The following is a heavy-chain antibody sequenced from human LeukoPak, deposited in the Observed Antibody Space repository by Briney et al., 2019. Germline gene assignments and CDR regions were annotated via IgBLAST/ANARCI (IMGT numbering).Heavy chain of an antibody. CDR3: ARATGGAAAGTLFDY. V-gene: IGHV4-34*01. CDR2: INHSGST. CDR1: GGSFSGYY. J-gene: IGHJ4*02. D-gene: IGHD6-13*01. Sequence: SETLSLTCAVYGGSFSGYYWSWIRQPPGKGLEWIGEINHSGSTNYNPSLKSRVTISVDTSKNQFSLKLSSVTAADTAVYYCARATGGAAAGTLFDYWGQGTLVTVSS.